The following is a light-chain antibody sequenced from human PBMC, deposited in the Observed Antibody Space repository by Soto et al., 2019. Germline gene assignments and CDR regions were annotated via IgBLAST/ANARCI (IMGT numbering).Light chain of an antibody. V-gene: IGKV1-5*03. CDR3: QQYNSFTWT. J-gene: IGKJ1*01. CDR2: KAS. Sequence: DIQMTQSPSTLSASVGDRVTITCRASQSISSWLAWYQQKPGKAPKLLIYKASSLESGVPSMFIGSGSGTEFTLTISSLPPDDFATYYCQQYNSFTWTFGQGTTVDIE. CDR1: QSISSW.